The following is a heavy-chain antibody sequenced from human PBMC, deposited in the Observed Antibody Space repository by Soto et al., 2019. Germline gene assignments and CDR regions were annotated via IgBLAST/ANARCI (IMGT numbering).Heavy chain of an antibody. CDR3: AKDPFQQLVHPGWFDS. D-gene: IGHD6-13*01. CDR1: GLTFSSYA. V-gene: IGHV3-23*01. Sequence: GGSLRLSCAASGLTFSSYAMSWVRQAPGKGLEWVSAISGSGGSTYYADSVKGRFTISRDNSKNTLYLQMKSLRAEDTAVYCGAKDPFQQLVHPGWFDSCGQGASVTGSS. J-gene: IGHJ5*01. CDR2: ISGSGGST.